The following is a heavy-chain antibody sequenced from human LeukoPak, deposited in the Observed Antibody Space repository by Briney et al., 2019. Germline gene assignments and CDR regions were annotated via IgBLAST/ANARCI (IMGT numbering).Heavy chain of an antibody. CDR2: IKSKTDDGTA. CDR3: TTRGIAVSGLGY. CDR1: GFSFYTAW. V-gene: IGHV3-15*01. J-gene: IGHJ4*02. D-gene: IGHD6-19*01. Sequence: KPAGSLRLSSAASGFSFYTAWMKWVRPTPGKGLEWRGRIKSKTDDGTAEYAAHVKGRFIISRDDSKNMLSLEMRSLRTEDTGVYYCTTRGIAVSGLGYWGRGTLVVVSS.